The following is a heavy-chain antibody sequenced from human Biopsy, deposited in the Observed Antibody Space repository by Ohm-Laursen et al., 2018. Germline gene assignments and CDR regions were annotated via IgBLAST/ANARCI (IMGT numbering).Heavy chain of an antibody. J-gene: IGHJ2*01. D-gene: IGHD4-11*01. V-gene: IGHV3-53*05. CDR3: ARDEKRWDYSNYFSWHFDL. CDR2: IYTGGTT. CDR1: GFTVSRNY. Sequence: SLRLSCSASGFTVSRNYMSWVRQAPGKGLEWVSVIYTGGTTYYSDSVKGRFTITRDNSKNILSLQMNSLRAEDTAVYFCARDEKRWDYSNYFSWHFDLWGRGTLVTVSS.